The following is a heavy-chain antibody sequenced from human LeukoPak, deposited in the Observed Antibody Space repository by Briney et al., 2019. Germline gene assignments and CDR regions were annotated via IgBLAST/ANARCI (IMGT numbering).Heavy chain of an antibody. D-gene: IGHD4-17*01. V-gene: IGHV3-30*04. CDR3: ARGTGDYGDYRDWSDAFDI. CDR1: GFTFSSYA. Sequence: GGSLRLSCAASGFTFSSYAMHWVRQAPGKGLEWVAVISYDGSNKYYADSVKGRFTISRDNSKNTLYLQMNSLRAEDTAVYYCARGTGDYGDYRDWSDAFDIWGPRDNGHRLF. J-gene: IGHJ3*02. CDR2: ISYDGSNK.